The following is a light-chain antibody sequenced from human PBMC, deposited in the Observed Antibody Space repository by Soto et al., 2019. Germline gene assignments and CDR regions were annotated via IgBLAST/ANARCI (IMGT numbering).Light chain of an antibody. J-gene: IGKJ1*01. V-gene: IGKV1-12*01. CDR1: LSVSRQ. CDR2: AAS. Sequence: IQKTLSPWSVPASEGARVTVACRASLSVSRQLAWYQQKPGEAPMLLIFAASNRQSGIPSRFSGSGSGTEFTLTITSLQPEDFAAYYCQQYHAWPGTFGQGTKVDIK. CDR3: QQYHAWPGT.